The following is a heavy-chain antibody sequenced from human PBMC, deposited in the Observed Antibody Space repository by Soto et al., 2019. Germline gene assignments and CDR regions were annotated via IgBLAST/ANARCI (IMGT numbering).Heavy chain of an antibody. J-gene: IGHJ5*01. Sequence: EVQLVESGGGLVQPGGSVRLSCAASGFTFSSYSMNWVRQAPGKGLEWVSYISSSRSTIYYADSVKGRFTISRDNAKNSLYLQMNSLRAEDTAVHYCARDCPGSSTTCYGNEWFDSWGQGTLVTVSS. CDR2: ISSSRSTI. CDR3: ARDCPGSSTTCYGNEWFDS. D-gene: IGHD2-2*01. CDR1: GFTFSSYS. V-gene: IGHV3-48*01.